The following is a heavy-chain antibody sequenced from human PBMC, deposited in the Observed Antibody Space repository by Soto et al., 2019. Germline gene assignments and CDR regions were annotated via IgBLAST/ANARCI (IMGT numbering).Heavy chain of an antibody. V-gene: IGHV4-38-2*01. D-gene: IGHD2-2*01. CDR1: GYSISSGYY. CDR2: VYHSGNT. Sequence: SETPSLTCGVSGYSISSGYYWGWIRQPPGKGLEWIGSVYHSGNTFYNPSLKSRVTISIDTSRNQFSLKLSSVTAADTAIFYCARVSYCSTTSCYSGDSYYFDYWGRGTLVTVSS. CDR3: ARVSYCSTTSCYSGDSYYFDY. J-gene: IGHJ4*02.